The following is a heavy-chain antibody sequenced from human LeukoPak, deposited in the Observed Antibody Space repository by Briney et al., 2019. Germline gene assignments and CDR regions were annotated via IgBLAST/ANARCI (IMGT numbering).Heavy chain of an antibody. V-gene: IGHV1-46*01. D-gene: IGHD4-17*01. J-gene: IGHJ4*02. CDR2: INPSATFT. CDR3: ARERIRGAVTTLGY. Sequence: ASVTVSCKASGYTFTGYYMHWVRQAPGQGLEWMGIINPSATFTRYAQRFQGRVTMTRDMSTSTVYMELSSLRSEDTAMYYCARERIRGAVTTLGYWGQGTLVTVSS. CDR1: GYTFTGYY.